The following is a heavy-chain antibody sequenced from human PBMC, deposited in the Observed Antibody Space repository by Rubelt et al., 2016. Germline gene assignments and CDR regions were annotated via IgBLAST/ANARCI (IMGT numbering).Heavy chain of an antibody. Sequence: QVQLVQSGAEVKKPGASVKVSCKASGYTFNSYGISWVRQAPGQGLEWMGWISVYNGNTNYAQKLQGRVTMTTETSTSTAYMELRSLRPDDTAVYYCARVEYYYDSSGYSDYWGQGTLVTVSS. D-gene: IGHD3-22*01. CDR1: GYTFNSYG. J-gene: IGHJ4*02. CDR3: ARVEYYYDSSGYSDY. CDR2: ISVYNGNT. V-gene: IGHV1-18*01.